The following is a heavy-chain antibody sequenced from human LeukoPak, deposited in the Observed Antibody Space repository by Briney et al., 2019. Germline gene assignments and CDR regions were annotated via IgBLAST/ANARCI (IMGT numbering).Heavy chain of an antibody. D-gene: IGHD2-2*01. CDR3: ARVNCSSTSCYLRRAAFDI. V-gene: IGHV1-69*01. CDR1: GGTFSSYA. Sequence: SVKVSCKASGGTFSSYAISWVRQAPGQGLEWMGGIIPIFGTANYAQKFQGRVTITADESTSTAYMELSSLRSEDTAVYYCARVNCSSTSCYLRRAAFDIWGQGTMVTVSS. J-gene: IGHJ3*02. CDR2: IIPIFGTA.